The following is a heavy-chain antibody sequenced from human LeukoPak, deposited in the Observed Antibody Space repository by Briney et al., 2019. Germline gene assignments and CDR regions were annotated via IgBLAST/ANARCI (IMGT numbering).Heavy chain of an antibody. CDR3: ARDEGSGCYVP. CDR2: IYHSGST. D-gene: IGHD6-19*01. J-gene: IGHJ5*02. V-gene: IGHV4-30-2*01. Sequence: SQTLSLTCTVSGGSISSGGYYWSWIRQPPGKGLEWIGYIYHSGSTYYNPSLKSRVTLSVDTSKNQFSLKLRSVTAADTAVYYCARDEGSGCYVPWGQGTLVTVSS. CDR1: GGSISSGGYY.